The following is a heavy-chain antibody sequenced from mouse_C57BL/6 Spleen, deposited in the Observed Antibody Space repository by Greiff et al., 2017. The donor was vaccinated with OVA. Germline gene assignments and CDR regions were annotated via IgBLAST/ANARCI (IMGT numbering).Heavy chain of an antibody. D-gene: IGHD2-2*01. CDR3: ARWEIYYGYDGPWFAY. Sequence: QLQQSGPELVKPGASVKMSCKASAYTFTDYNMHWVKQSHGKSLEWIGYINPNNGGTSYNQKFKGKATLTVNKSSSTAYMELRSLTSEDSAVYYCARWEIYYGYDGPWFAYWGQGTLVTVSA. CDR1: AYTFTDYN. V-gene: IGHV1-22*01. CDR2: INPNNGGT. J-gene: IGHJ3*01.